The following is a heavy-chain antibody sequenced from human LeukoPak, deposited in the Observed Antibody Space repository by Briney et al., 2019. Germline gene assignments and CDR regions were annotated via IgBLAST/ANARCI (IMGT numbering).Heavy chain of an antibody. CDR1: GFTFSSYS. D-gene: IGHD3-16*01. J-gene: IGHJ4*02. V-gene: IGHV3-21*01. Sequence: GGSLRLSCAASGFTFSSYSMNWVRQAPGKGLEWVSSISSGSSYIYYADSVKGRFTISRDNAKNSLYLQMNSLRAEDTAVYYCARDYVPDYWGQGTLVTVSS. CDR3: ARDYVPDY. CDR2: ISSGSSYI.